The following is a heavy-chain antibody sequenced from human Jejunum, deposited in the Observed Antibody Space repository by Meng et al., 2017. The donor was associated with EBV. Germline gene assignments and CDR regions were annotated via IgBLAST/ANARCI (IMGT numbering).Heavy chain of an antibody. Sequence: QVQRGDFGAEMKKPGSSVKVSCKASGGNFKKFINYWVRQAPGQGLEWMGGTNPIFETTSYAQKFQGRVTITADEATNTYYMDLSSLRSDDTAVYYCARRGSGWVEYWGQGTLVTVSS. CDR1: GGNFKKFI. CDR3: ARRGSGWVEY. CDR2: TNPIFETT. D-gene: IGHD6-19*01. V-gene: IGHV1-69*12. J-gene: IGHJ4*02.